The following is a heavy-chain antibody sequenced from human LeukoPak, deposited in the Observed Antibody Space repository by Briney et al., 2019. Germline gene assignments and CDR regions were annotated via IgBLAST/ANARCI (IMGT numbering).Heavy chain of an antibody. V-gene: IGHV3-23*01. D-gene: IGHD5-18*01. CDR1: GFTFSSYA. J-gene: IGHJ6*02. CDR3: AKGPDTAMEPYYYYGMDV. Sequence: GGSLRLSCAPSGFTFSSYAMNWVRQAPGKGLEWVSVISSGGGATSYAGSVKGRFTISRDNSKNTLYLQMNSLRAEDTAVYYCAKGPDTAMEPYYYYGMDVWGQGTTVTVSS. CDR2: ISSGGGAT.